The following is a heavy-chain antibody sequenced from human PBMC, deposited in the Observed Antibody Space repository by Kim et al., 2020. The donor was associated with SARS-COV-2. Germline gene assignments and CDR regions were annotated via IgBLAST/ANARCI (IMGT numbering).Heavy chain of an antibody. D-gene: IGHD6-13*01. V-gene: IGHV4-59*13. J-gene: IGHJ5*02. CDR3: ARLSAAGTEDWFDP. Sequence: SETLSLTCTVSGGSISSYYWSWIRQPPGKGLEWIGYIYYSGSTIYNPSLKSRVTISVDTSKNQFSLKLSSVTAADTAVYYCARLSAAGTEDWFDPWGQGTLPTVSS. CDR2: IYYSGST. CDR1: GGSISSYY.